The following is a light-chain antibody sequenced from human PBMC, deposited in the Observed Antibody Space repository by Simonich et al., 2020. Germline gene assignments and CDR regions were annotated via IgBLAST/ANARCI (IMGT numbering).Light chain of an antibody. CDR1: ALPKTY. CDR3: YSTDSSGNHRV. J-gene: IGLJ2*01. V-gene: IGLV3-10*01. Sequence: SYDLTQPPSVSVSPGQTARITCSGDALPKTYAYCYYQKSGQAPVLVIYEDSKRPSGITERFSGYSSGTMATLTISGAQVEDEADYYCYSTDSSGNHRVFGGGTKLTVL. CDR2: EDS.